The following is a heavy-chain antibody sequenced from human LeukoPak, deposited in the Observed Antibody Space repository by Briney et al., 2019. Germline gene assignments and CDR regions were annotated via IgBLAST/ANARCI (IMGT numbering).Heavy chain of an antibody. D-gene: IGHD3-22*01. V-gene: IGHV3-21*01. Sequence: GGSLRLSCAASGFTFSSYAMSWVRQAPGKGLEWVSSISSSSSYIYYADSVKGRFTISRDNAKNSLYLQMNSLRAEDTAVYYCARSGSYYYDSSGYYFDYWGQGTLVTVSS. CDR1: GFTFSSYA. CDR3: ARSGSYYYDSSGYYFDY. J-gene: IGHJ4*02. CDR2: ISSSSSYI.